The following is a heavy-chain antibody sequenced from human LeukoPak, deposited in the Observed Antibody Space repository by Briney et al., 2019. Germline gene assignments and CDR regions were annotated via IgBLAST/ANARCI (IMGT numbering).Heavy chain of an antibody. J-gene: IGHJ5*02. CDR2: IDSDGDT. V-gene: IGHV3-74*01. D-gene: IGHD3-22*01. CDR3: ARRYYDGSGFFPFGP. Sequence: HPGGSLRLSCAASGFTFSNYWMHWVRQAPGKGLVWVSRIDSDGDTSYADSAKGRFTISRGNAKNRLYLEMNSLRAEDTAVYYCARRYYDGSGFFPFGPWGQGTLVTVSS. CDR1: GFTFSNYW.